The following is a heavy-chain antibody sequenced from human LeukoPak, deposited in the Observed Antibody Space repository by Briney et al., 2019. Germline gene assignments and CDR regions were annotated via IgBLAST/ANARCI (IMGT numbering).Heavy chain of an antibody. CDR1: GYTFTGYY. J-gene: IGHJ5*02. V-gene: IGHV1-2*02. CDR2: INPNSGGT. D-gene: IGHD2-8*01. CDR3: ARGSSYPTPNIVLMVYARSEGLFDP. Sequence: ASVKVSCKASGYTFTGYYMHWVRQAPGQGLEWMGWINPNSGGTNYAQKFQGRVTMTRDTSISTAYMELSRLRSDDTAVYYCARGSSYPTPNIVLMVYARSEGLFDPWGQGTLVTVSS.